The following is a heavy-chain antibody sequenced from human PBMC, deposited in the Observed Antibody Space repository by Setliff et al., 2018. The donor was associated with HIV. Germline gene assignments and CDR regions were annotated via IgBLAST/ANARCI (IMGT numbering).Heavy chain of an antibody. CDR3: ATSPLPGSSDYIWGSDYFDY. CDR2: ISGSGAIT. CDR1: GFTFNKYG. V-gene: IGHV3-23*01. D-gene: IGHD3-16*01. J-gene: IGHJ4*02. Sequence: GGSLRLSCAASGFTFNKYGMSWVRQAPGKGLEWVSGISGSGAITHYADSVKGRFSISRDNSNNTMYLQMNSLTPEDTAVYYCATSPLPGSSDYIWGSDYFDYWGQGALVTVSS.